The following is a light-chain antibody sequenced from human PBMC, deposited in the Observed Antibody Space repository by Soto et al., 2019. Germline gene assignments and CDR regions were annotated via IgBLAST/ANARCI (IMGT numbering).Light chain of an antibody. CDR1: QSVSTS. CDR2: GAS. J-gene: IGKJ1*01. Sequence: IVLTHSPGTLSLSPGQRSTLSGSSSQSVSTSQLAWYQQKPGQAPRLLIYGASTRATGIPARFSGSGSGTEFTLTISSLQSEDFAVYYCQQYNNWPRTFGQGTKV. V-gene: IGKV3-15*01. CDR3: QQYNNWPRT.